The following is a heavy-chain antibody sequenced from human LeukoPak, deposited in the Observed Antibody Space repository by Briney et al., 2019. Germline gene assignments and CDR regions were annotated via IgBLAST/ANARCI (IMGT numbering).Heavy chain of an antibody. CDR3: AAHLNYYDSSGYRGLFDY. CDR2: IYYSGST. CDR1: GGSISSSSYY. V-gene: IGHV4-61*05. Sequence: SETLSLTCTVSGGSISSSSYYWGWIRQPPGKGLEWIGYIYYSGSTNYNPSLKSRVTISVDTSKNQFSLKLSSVTAADTAVYYCAAHLNYYDSSGYRGLFDYWGQGTLVTVSS. J-gene: IGHJ4*02. D-gene: IGHD3-22*01.